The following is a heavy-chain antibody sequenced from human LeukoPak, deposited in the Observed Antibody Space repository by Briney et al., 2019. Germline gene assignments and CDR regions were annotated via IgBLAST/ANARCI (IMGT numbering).Heavy chain of an antibody. CDR3: AKGSDVGATTEEFDP. CDR2: ISWNSGSI. J-gene: IGHJ5*02. CDR1: GFTFDDYA. V-gene: IGHV3-9*01. D-gene: IGHD1-26*01. Sequence: GGSLRLSCAASGFTFDDYAMHWVRQAPGKGLEWVSGISWNSGSIGYADSVKGRFTISRDNAKNSLYLQMNSLRAEDTALYYCAKGSDVGATTEEFDPWGQGTLSPSPQ.